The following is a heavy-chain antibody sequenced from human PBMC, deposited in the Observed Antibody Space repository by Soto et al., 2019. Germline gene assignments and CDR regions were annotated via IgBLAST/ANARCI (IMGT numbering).Heavy chain of an antibody. CDR2: ISYDGSNK. Sequence: QVQLVESGGGVVQPGRSLRLSCAASGFTFSSYGMHWVRQAPGKGLEWVAVISYDGSNKYYADSVKGRFTISRDNSKNTLYLQMNSLRAEDTAVYYCAKDRPGYELIWYFDLWGRGTLVTVSS. CDR3: AKDRPGYELIWYFDL. CDR1: GFTFSSYG. V-gene: IGHV3-30*18. D-gene: IGHD5-12*01. J-gene: IGHJ2*01.